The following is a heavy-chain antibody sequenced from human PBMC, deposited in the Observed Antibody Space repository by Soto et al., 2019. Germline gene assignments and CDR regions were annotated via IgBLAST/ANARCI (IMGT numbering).Heavy chain of an antibody. CDR1: GLTISGKKY. CDR2: LYDVDGS. D-gene: IGHD1-1*01. Sequence: GGSLILSCAAFGLTISGKKYVAWVRQAPGKGLEWVSALYDVDGSFYADSVTGRFTTSSDSSKTTVYLQMNDLRPDDTAVYYCATWHEREHAFDVWGQGTTVTVSS. V-gene: IGHV3-53*01. J-gene: IGHJ3*01. CDR3: ATWHEREHAFDV.